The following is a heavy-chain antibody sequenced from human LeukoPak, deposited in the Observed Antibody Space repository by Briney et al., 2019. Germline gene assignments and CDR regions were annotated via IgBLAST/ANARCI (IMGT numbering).Heavy chain of an antibody. Sequence: PGRSLRLSCAASGFTFSSYAMHWVRQAPGKGLEWVAVISYDGSNKYYADSVKGRFTISRDNSKNTLYLQMNSLRAEDTAVYYCAREDYGDGLDYWGQGTLVTVSS. CDR1: GFTFSSYA. J-gene: IGHJ4*02. CDR2: ISYDGSNK. D-gene: IGHD4-17*01. CDR3: AREDYGDGLDY. V-gene: IGHV3-30-3*01.